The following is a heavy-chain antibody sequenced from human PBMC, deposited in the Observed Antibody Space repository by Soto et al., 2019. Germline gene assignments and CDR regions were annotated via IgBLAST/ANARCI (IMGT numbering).Heavy chain of an antibody. CDR3: ARVAFSYFGMDD. V-gene: IGHV4-4*07. CDR1: GASIYTYY. Sequence: SETLSLTCNVSGASIYTYYWNWIRQSPGKGLEWIGRVFSSGSTNYNASLKSRVTMSIDTSKNEVSLTLRSVTAADTGVYYCARVAFSYFGMDDWGPGTTVTVSS. D-gene: IGHD3-3*02. J-gene: IGHJ6*02. CDR2: VFSSGST.